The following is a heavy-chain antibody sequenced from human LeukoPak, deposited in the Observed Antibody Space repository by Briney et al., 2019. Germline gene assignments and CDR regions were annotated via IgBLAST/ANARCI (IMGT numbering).Heavy chain of an antibody. CDR2: IKSKTDGGTT. J-gene: IGHJ6*03. Sequence: GGSLRLSCAASGFAFSDYWMSWVRQAPGKGLEWVGRIKSKTDGGTTDYAAPVKGRFTISRDDSKNTLYLQMNSLKTEDTAVYYCGLLDYYYYYMDVWGKGTTVTVSS. CDR3: GLLDYYYYYMDV. CDR1: GFAFSDYW. V-gene: IGHV3-15*01.